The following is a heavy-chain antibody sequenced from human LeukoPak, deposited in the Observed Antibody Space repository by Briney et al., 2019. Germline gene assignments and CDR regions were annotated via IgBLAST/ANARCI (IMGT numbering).Heavy chain of an antibody. Sequence: GGSLRLSCAASGFTFSSYAMNWVRQAPGKGLEWVAVISYDGSNKYYADSVKGRFTISRDNSKNTLYLQMNSLRAEDTAVYYCARQIYPPTMVRGVALATNAFDIWGQGTMVTVSS. CDR1: GFTFSSYA. J-gene: IGHJ3*02. D-gene: IGHD3-10*01. V-gene: IGHV3-30*04. CDR2: ISYDGSNK. CDR3: ARQIYPPTMVRGVALATNAFDI.